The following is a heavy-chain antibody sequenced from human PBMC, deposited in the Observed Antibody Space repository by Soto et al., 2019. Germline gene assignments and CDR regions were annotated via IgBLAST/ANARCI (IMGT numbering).Heavy chain of an antibody. CDR1: GYTFTSYY. Sequence: QVQLMQSGAEVKKPGASVTISYKASGYTFTSYYIHWVRQAPRQGLEWMAIINPSGGSTNYTQKFPGRVTVTRDTSTITVNMELSSLSSEDTAVYYCARDLTAADYWGQGTLVTVSS. V-gene: IGHV1-46*01. D-gene: IGHD2-21*02. CDR3: ARDLTAADY. CDR2: INPSGGST. J-gene: IGHJ4*02.